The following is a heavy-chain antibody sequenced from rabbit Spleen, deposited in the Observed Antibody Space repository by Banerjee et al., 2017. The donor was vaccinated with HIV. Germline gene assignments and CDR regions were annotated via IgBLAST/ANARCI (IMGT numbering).Heavy chain of an antibody. D-gene: IGHD1-1*01. CDR3: ARDLAAWNSGSYAFNL. V-gene: IGHV1S47*01. CDR2: IYNGDGST. CDR1: GFDFSTDA. J-gene: IGHJ4*01. Sequence: QEQLVESGGDLVQPEGSLTLTCKVSGFDFSTDAMCWVRQAPGKGPEWIACIYNGDGSTYYASWVNGRFTISKTSSTTVTLQMTSLTGADTATYFCARDLAAWNSGSYAFNLWGPGTLVTVS.